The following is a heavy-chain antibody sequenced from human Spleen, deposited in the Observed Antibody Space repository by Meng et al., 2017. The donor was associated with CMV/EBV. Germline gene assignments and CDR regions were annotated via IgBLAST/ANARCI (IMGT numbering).Heavy chain of an antibody. CDR3: AKSIVLLWTSGFDI. V-gene: IGHV1-2*02. CDR2: INPNTGGT. D-gene: IGHD3-10*01. CDR1: GYTFTGYY. J-gene: IGHJ3*02. Sequence: ASVKVSCKASGYTFTGYYMHWVRQAPGQGLEWMGWINPNTGGTNYAQKFQGRVTMTRDTSISTAYMELSGLRSDDTAVYYCAKSIVLLWTSGFDIWGRGTMVTVSS.